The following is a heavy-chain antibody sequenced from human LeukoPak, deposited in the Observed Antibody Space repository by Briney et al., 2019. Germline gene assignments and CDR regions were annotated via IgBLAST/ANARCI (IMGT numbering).Heavy chain of an antibody. CDR3: ARPYGSTWGYFDY. CDR2: VYYSGST. V-gene: IGHV4-59*08. CDR1: GGSVSSYY. J-gene: IGHJ4*02. D-gene: IGHD6-13*01. Sequence: SETLSLTCAVSGGSVSSYYWGWIRQPPGKGLEWIGYVYYSGSTNYNPSLKSRVTISVATSKNQFSLKLSSVTAADTAVYYCARPYGSTWGYFDYWGQGALVTVSS.